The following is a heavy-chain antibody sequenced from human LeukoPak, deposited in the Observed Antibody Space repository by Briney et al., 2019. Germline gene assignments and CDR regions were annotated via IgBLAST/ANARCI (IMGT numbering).Heavy chain of an antibody. CDR2: INHSGST. D-gene: IGHD2-2*01. J-gene: IGHJ6*02. V-gene: IGHV4-34*01. CDR1: GFTFSSYA. CDR3: ARGQSRDIVVVPATPNNYYGMDV. Sequence: GSLRLSCAASGFTFSSYAMSWVRQPPGKGLEWIGEINHSGSTNYSPSLESRVTISVDTSKNQFSLKLSSVTAADTAVYYCARGQSRDIVVVPATPNNYYGMDVWGQGTTVTVSS.